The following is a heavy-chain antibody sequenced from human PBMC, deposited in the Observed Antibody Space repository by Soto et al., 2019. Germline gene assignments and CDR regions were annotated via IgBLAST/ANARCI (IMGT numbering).Heavy chain of an antibody. Sequence: EVQLLESGGGLVQPGGSLRLSCAASGFTFSSYAMSWVRQAPGKGLEWVSAISGGGGSTFYGDSVKGRFTISRDNSRNALFLQMKSLGAEDTAVYYCAKLAEAVAGTVYGYWGRGTLVTVSS. CDR1: GFTFSSYA. V-gene: IGHV3-23*01. J-gene: IGHJ4*02. CDR3: AKLAEAVAGTVYGY. D-gene: IGHD6-19*01. CDR2: ISGGGGST.